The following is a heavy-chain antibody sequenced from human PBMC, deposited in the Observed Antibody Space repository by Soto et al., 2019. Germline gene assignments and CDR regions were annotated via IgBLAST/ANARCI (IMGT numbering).Heavy chain of an antibody. CDR2: IWNDGSNK. J-gene: IGHJ4*02. D-gene: IGHD6-19*01. CDR3: ARDMGYSSGHGFDY. CDR1: GFTFSSYG. Sequence: QVQLVESGGGVVQPGRSLRLSCAASGFTFSSYGMQWVRQAPGKGLDWVALIWNDGSNKYYADSVKGRFTISRDNSKNPLNRQMDGLRAEDTAVYYCARDMGYSSGHGFDYWGQGTLVTVSS. V-gene: IGHV3-33*01.